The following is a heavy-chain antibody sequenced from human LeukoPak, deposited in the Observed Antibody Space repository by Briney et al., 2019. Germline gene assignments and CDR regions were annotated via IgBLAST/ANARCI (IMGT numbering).Heavy chain of an antibody. Sequence: GASVKVSCKASGYTFTRYYMHWVRQAPGQGLEWMGWINPNSGGTNYAQKFQGRVTMTRDTSISTAYMELSRLRSDDTAVYYCARGGRTAMVSGGYYYYYYMDVWGKGTTVTVSS. CDR1: GYTFTRYY. V-gene: IGHV1-2*02. CDR3: ARGGRTAMVSGGYYYYYYMDV. CDR2: INPNSGGT. J-gene: IGHJ6*03. D-gene: IGHD5-18*01.